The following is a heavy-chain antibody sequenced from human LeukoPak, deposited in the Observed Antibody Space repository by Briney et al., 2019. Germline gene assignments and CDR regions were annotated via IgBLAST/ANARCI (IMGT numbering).Heavy chain of an antibody. Sequence: GGSLRLSCAASGFTFSTYRMHWVRQAPGKGLLWVSRIEGDGSGTTYADSVKGRFTISRDNAKSTLYLQMNSLRDEDTAVYYCVTGLDSRGNSWGQGTLVTVSS. J-gene: IGHJ4*02. CDR1: GFTFSTYR. V-gene: IGHV3-74*01. CDR3: VTGLDSRGNS. CDR2: IEGDGSGT. D-gene: IGHD3-9*01.